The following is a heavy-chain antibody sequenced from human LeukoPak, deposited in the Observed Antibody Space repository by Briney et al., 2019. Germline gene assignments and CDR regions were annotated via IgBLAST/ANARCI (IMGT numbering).Heavy chain of an antibody. CDR2: IYHSGST. CDR1: GYSISSGYY. Sequence: SETLSLTCTVSGYSISSGYYWGWIRQPPGKGLEWIGSIYHSGSTYYNPSLKSRVTISVDTSKNQFSLKLSSVTAADTAVYYCARLEAFGGYPEDYFDYWGQGTLVTVSS. D-gene: IGHD5-12*01. CDR3: ARLEAFGGYPEDYFDY. V-gene: IGHV4-38-2*02. J-gene: IGHJ4*02.